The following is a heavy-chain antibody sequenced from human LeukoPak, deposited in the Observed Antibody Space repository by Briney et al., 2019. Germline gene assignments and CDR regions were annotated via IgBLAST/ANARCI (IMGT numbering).Heavy chain of an antibody. Sequence: GGSLRLSCAASGFTFSIYEMNWVRQAPGKGLEWVSYISSSGSTIFYADSVKGRFTISRDNAKNSLYLQMNSLRAEDTAVYYCARDPSSGWYLKGWFDPWGQGTLVTVSS. D-gene: IGHD6-19*01. CDR2: ISSSGSTI. V-gene: IGHV3-48*03. CDR1: GFTFSIYE. J-gene: IGHJ5*02. CDR3: ARDPSSGWYLKGWFDP.